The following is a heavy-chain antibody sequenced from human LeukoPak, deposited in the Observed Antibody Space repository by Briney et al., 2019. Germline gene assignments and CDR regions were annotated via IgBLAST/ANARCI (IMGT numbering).Heavy chain of an antibody. CDR2: ISNDNIYI. D-gene: IGHD2-21*01. J-gene: IGHJ4*02. CDR3: VRDQSLGVNTWDS. CDR1: GFTFSTYT. V-gene: IGHV3-21*01. Sequence: KPGGSLRLSCAASGFTFSTYTMHWVRQAPGKGLEWVSSISNDNIYIYYADSVKGRFTISRDNAKNSLYLQLNTLRVEDAAVYYCVRDQSLGVNTWDSWGQGTLVAVSS.